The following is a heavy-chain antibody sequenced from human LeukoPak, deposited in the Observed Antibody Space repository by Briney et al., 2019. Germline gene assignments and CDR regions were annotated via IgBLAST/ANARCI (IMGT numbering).Heavy chain of an antibody. CDR1: GFTFSNYW. J-gene: IGHJ4*02. CDR2: IMSDESSA. V-gene: IGHV3-74*01. CDR3: ARELRQRWLQLGTNFDY. Sequence: QPGGSLRLSCAASGFTFSNYWMHWVRQAPGKGLVWVSRIMSDESSATYADSVKGRFTTSRGNAKNTLYLQMNSLRVEDTAVYYCARELRQRWLQLGTNFDYWGQGTLVTVSS. D-gene: IGHD5-24*01.